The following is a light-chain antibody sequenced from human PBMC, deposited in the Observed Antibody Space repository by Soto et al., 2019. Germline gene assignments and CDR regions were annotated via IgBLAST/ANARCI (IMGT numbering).Light chain of an antibody. V-gene: IGKV1-5*03. CDR1: QSISSW. CDR2: KAS. CDR3: QQYSSTVWT. Sequence: DIQMTQSPSTLSASVGDRVTITCRASQSISSWLAWYQQKPGKAPKLLIYKASSLESGVPSRFSGSGSGTEFTLTISSLQPEDVAVYYCQQYSSTVWTFGQGTKVDI. J-gene: IGKJ1*01.